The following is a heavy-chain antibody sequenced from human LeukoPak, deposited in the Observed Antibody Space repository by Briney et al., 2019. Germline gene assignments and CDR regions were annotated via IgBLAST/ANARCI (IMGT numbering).Heavy chain of an antibody. CDR2: INPNSGGT. CDR1: GYTFTGYY. V-gene: IGHV1-2*02. D-gene: IGHD2-8*01. Sequence: ASVKVSCKASGYTFTGYYMHWVRQAPGQGLEWMGWINPNSGGTNYAQKFQGRVTVTRDTSTSTHYMELSRLRSDDTAVYYCAREAERYCTNGVCYPKNWFDPWGQGTLVTVSS. CDR3: AREAERYCTNGVCYPKNWFDP. J-gene: IGHJ5*02.